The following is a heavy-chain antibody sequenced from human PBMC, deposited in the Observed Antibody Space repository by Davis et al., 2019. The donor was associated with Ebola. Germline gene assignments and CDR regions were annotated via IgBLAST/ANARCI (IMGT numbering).Heavy chain of an antibody. CDR3: ARTHSGSRIIMDV. V-gene: IGHV1-69*13. CDR1: GYTFSTYT. CDR2: IIPVFGTT. D-gene: IGHD6-13*01. J-gene: IGHJ6*04. Sequence: AASVKVSCKASGYTFSTYTVAWVRQAPGQGLEWMGGIIPVFGTTDYAPRFQGRVTITADESTSTAYMELTSLRSDDTAVYYCARTHSGSRIIMDVWGKGTTVTVSS.